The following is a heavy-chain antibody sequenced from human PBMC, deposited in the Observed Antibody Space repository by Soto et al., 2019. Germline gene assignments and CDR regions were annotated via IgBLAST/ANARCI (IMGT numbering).Heavy chain of an antibody. CDR3: ARGGDIVVVVAATHNFDY. V-gene: IGHV4-34*01. CDR1: GGSFSGYY. Sequence: QVQLQQWGAGLLKPSETLSLTCAVYGGSFSGYYWSWIRQPPGKGLEWIGEINHSGSTNYNPSLKSRVTMSVYTSKNQFSLKLSSVTAADTAVYYCARGGDIVVVVAATHNFDYWGQGTLVTVSS. D-gene: IGHD2-15*01. J-gene: IGHJ4*02. CDR2: INHSGST.